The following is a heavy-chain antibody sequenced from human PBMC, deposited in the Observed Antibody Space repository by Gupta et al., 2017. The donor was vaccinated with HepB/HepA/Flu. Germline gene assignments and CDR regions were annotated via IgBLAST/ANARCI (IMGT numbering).Heavy chain of an antibody. V-gene: IGHV3-74*01. D-gene: IGHD2-15*01. J-gene: IGHJ4*02. CDR2: VNSDGRNT. CDR3: ARNGADCSGGTCFDY. Sequence: EVQLVQSGGGLVQPGGSLRLSCAASGFTFSNHWMHWVRQAPGKGLVWVSRVNSDGRNTIYADSMKGRFTISRDNVKNTLYLQMNSLTAEDTAVYYCARNGADCSGGTCFDYWGQGTLVTVSS. CDR1: GFTFSNHW.